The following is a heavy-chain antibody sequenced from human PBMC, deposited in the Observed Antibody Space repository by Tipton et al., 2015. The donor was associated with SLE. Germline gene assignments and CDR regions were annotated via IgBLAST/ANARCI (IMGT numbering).Heavy chain of an antibody. J-gene: IGHJ4*01. Sequence: SLRLSCAASGFTFNSYAMHWVRQAPGKGLEWVAVISYDGSNKYYADSVKGRFTISRDNSKNTLYLQTNSLRAEDTAVYYCARDCGYGSASHWGQGTLVTVSS. D-gene: IGHD3-10*01. CDR1: GFTFNSYA. V-gene: IGHV3-30*04. CDR3: ARDCGYGSASH. CDR2: ISYDGSNK.